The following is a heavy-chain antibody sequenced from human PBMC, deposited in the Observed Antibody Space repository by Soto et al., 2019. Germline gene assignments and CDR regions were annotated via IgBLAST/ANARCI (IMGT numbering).Heavy chain of an antibody. CDR1: GFTFGDSY. V-gene: IGHV3-11*06. J-gene: IGHJ5*02. Sequence: LRLSCAGSGFTFGDSYMSWIRQAPGKGLEWLSYISPGSRYPAYADSVKGRLTISRDNARRSLFLQMTSLTAEDTAMYYCVRGGGGGLFDPWGQGTMVTVSS. CDR2: ISPGSRYP. CDR3: VRGGGGGLFDP. D-gene: IGHD2-15*01.